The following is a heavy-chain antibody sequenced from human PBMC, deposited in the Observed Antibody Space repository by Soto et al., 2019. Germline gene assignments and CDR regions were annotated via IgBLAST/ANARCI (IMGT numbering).Heavy chain of an antibody. D-gene: IGHD5-18*01. CDR1: GYTFTDYY. Sequence: ASVKVTCKASGYTFTDYYVHWVRQAPGQGLEWMGWINPNSGGTKYAQKFQGRVTMTRDTSISTAYMDLSRLRSDDTAVYYCATPPFAQSTAMFDYWGQGTLGTVSS. J-gene: IGHJ4*02. V-gene: IGHV1-2*02. CDR3: ATPPFAQSTAMFDY. CDR2: INPNSGGT.